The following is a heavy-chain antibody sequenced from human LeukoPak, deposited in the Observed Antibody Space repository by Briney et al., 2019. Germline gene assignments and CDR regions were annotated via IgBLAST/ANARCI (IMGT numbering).Heavy chain of an antibody. J-gene: IGHJ5*02. V-gene: IGHV1-46*01. CDR1: GYTFTSYY. Sequence: GASVKVSCKASGYTFTSYYMHWVRQAPGQGLEWMGIINPSGGSTSYAQKFQGRVTMTRDTSTSTVYMELSSLRSEDTAVYYCARCLEEHSSTSPFDPWGQGTLVTVSS. CDR3: ARCLEEHSSTSPFDP. CDR2: INPSGGST. D-gene: IGHD2-2*01.